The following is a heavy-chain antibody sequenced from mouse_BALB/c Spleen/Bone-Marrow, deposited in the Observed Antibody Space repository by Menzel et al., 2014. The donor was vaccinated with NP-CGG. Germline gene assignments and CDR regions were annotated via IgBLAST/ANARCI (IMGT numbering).Heavy chain of an antibody. J-gene: IGHJ2*01. Sequence: EVQLQQSGAELVKPGASVKLSCTASGFNIKDTYMRWVKQRPEQGLEWIGRIDPANGNTKYDPKFQGKATITADTSSNTAYLQLSSLTSEDTAVYYCATDSSGYLDYWGQGTTLTVSS. CDR1: GFNIKDTY. CDR2: IDPANGNT. D-gene: IGHD3-2*01. CDR3: ATDSSGYLDY. V-gene: IGHV14-3*02.